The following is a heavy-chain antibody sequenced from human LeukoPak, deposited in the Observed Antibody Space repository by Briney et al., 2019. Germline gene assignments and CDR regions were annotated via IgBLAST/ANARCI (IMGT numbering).Heavy chain of an antibody. J-gene: IGHJ4*02. V-gene: IGHV3-21*01. CDR3: ARTDGDYAY. CDR1: GFTFRSYK. D-gene: IGHD4-17*01. CDR2: ISTSSSYM. Sequence: GGSLRLSCAASGFTFRSYKINWVRQAPGKGLEWVSSISTSSSYMYYADSVKGRFTISRDNAKNSLYLQMNSLRPEDTAVYYCARTDGDYAYWGQGTLVTVSS.